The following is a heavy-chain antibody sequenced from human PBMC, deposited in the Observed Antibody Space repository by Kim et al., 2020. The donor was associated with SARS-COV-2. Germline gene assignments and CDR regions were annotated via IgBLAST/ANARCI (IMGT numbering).Heavy chain of an antibody. D-gene: IGHD2-15*01. J-gene: IGHJ4*02. CDR1: GDSVSRNTAA. V-gene: IGHV6-1*01. CDR3: AEGWHCFNW. Sequence: SQTLSLTCDISGDSVSRNTAAWNWIRQSPSRGLEWLGKTYYRSKWYNDFAVSVKSRITINPDTSKNQFSLQLNSVTPEDTAVYYCAEGWHCFNWWGQGTLVTVPS. CDR2: TYYRSKWYN.